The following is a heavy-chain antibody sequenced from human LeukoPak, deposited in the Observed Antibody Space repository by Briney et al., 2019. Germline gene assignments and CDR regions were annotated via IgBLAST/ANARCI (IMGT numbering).Heavy chain of an antibody. CDR2: IYTSGST. D-gene: IGHD1-26*01. Sequence: SETLSLTCTVSGGSISSGSYYWSWIRQPAGKGLEWIGRIYTSGSTHYNPSLKSRVTISVDTSKNQFSLKLSSVTAADTAVYYCARGATLAYNWFDPWGRGTLVTVSS. CDR3: ARGATLAYNWFDP. J-gene: IGHJ5*02. CDR1: GGSISSGSYY. V-gene: IGHV4-61*02.